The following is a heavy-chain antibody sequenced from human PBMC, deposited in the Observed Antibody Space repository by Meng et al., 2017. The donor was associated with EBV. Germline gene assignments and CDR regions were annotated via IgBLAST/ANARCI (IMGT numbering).Heavy chain of an antibody. CDR3: AHIIAARPFDY. D-gene: IGHD6-6*01. CDR2: IYWDDDK. CDR1: GFSLSTRGVG. V-gene: IGHV2-5*02. J-gene: IGHJ4*02. Sequence: QTPLKGSGPTLVKPTQTPALTCTFSGFSLSTRGVGVGWIRQPPGKALEWLALIYWDDDKRYSPSLKSRLTITKDTSKNQVVLTMTNMDPVDAATYYCAHIIAARPFDYWGQGTLVTVSS.